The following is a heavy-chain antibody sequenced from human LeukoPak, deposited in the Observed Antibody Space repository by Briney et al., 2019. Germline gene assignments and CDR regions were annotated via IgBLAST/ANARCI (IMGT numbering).Heavy chain of an antibody. CDR2: IIPIFGKA. D-gene: IGHD2-2*01. J-gene: IGHJ6*04. CDR1: GGTFSSYA. V-gene: IGHV1-69*05. Sequence: GASVKVSCKASGGTFSSYAISWVRQAPGQGLEWMGGIIPIFGKANYAQKFQGRVTITTDESTRTAYMELSSLRSEDTAVYYCASRWGRYCSSTSCYSGMDVWGKGTTVTVSS. CDR3: ASRWGRYCSSTSCYSGMDV.